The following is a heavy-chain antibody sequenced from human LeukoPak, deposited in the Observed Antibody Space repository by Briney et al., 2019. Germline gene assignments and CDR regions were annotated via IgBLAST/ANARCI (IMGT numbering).Heavy chain of an antibody. CDR2: ISGSGGNT. CDR1: GFTFSSYA. CDR3: AKGSLMITFGGVIVY. V-gene: IGHV3-23*01. Sequence: GGSLRLSCAASGFTFSSYAMSWVRQAPGKGLEWVSSISGSGGNTYYADSVKGRFTISRDNSKNTLYLQMNSLRAEDTAVYYCAKGSLMITFGGVIVYWGQGTLVTVSS. J-gene: IGHJ4*02. D-gene: IGHD3-16*02.